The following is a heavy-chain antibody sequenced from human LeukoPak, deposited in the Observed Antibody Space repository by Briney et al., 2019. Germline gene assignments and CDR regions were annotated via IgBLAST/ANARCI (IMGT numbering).Heavy chain of an antibody. CDR1: GDSAYSNSAA. Sequence: SQTLSLTCAISGDSAYSNSAAWNWIRQSPSRGLEWLGRTYYRSKWYNDYAVSVKSRITINPDTSKNQFSLQLNSVTPEDTAVYYCARAVATTRSIDYWGQGTLVTVSS. CDR2: TYYRSKWYN. D-gene: IGHD5-24*01. V-gene: IGHV6-1*01. CDR3: ARAVATTRSIDY. J-gene: IGHJ4*02.